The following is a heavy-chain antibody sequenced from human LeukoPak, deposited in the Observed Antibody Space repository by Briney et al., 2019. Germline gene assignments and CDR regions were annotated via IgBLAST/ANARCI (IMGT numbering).Heavy chain of an antibody. D-gene: IGHD3-10*01. Sequence: PGGSLRLSCAASGFTFSNYAMSWVRQAPGKGLEWVSGISVSGGDTYYTDSVKGRFTISRDNSKNTLYLQVNSLRAEDTAVYYCATFQGASGSYAYWGQGTLVTVSS. CDR3: ATFQGASGSYAY. J-gene: IGHJ4*02. CDR1: GFTFSNYA. V-gene: IGHV3-23*01. CDR2: ISVSGGDT.